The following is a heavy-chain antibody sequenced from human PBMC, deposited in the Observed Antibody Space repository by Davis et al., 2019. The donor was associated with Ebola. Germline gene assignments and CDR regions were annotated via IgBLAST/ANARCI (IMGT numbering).Heavy chain of an antibody. V-gene: IGHV6-1*01. D-gene: IGHD3-22*01. CDR1: GDSVSSNSAA. CDR2: TYYRSKWFV. Sequence: SQTLSLTCAISGDSVSSNSAAWHWIRQSPSRGLEWLGRTYYRSKWFVDYAPSVKSRITINADTSKNQFSLQLTSVTPDDTAVYYCARDPPYDQGYDYWGQGTLVTVSS. J-gene: IGHJ4*02. CDR3: ARDPPYDQGYDY.